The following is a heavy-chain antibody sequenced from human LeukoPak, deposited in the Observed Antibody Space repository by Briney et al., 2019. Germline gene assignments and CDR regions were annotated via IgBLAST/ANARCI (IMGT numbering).Heavy chain of an antibody. Sequence: GGSLRLSCAASGFIFSSYAMSWVRQAPGKGLEWVSVIYSGGSTYYADSVKGRFTISRDNSKNTLYLQMNSLRAEDTAVYYCARDRPRGIVVVNTDAFDIWGQGTMVTVSS. CDR3: ARDRPRGIVVVNTDAFDI. CDR1: GFIFSSYA. V-gene: IGHV3-66*01. J-gene: IGHJ3*02. CDR2: IYSGGST. D-gene: IGHD2-21*01.